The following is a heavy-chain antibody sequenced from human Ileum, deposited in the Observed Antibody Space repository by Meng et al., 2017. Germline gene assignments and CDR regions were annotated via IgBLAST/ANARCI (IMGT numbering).Heavy chain of an antibody. Sequence: QVQLVQCGAEVKKHGSSVKVSCKVSGGTFNTYAISWVRQAPGQGLEWMGGIIPIFDTPNYAQKFQDSVTITADASTITTYMELNGLMSEDTALYYCARGAVVATTYSFYSWGQGTLFTVSS. J-gene: IGHJ4*02. V-gene: IGHV1-69*01. D-gene: IGHD2-21*02. CDR3: ARGAVVATTYSFYS. CDR2: IIPIFDTP. CDR1: GGTFNTYA.